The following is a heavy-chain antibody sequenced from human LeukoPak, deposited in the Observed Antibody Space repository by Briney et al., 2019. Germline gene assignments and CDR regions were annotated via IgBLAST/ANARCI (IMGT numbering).Heavy chain of an antibody. Sequence: SETLSLTCTVSGGSISSYYWSWIRQPAGKGLEWIGRIYTSGSTNYNPSLKSRVTMSVDTSKNQFSLKLSSVTAADTAVYYCARIPRSSSWNWFDPWGQGTLVTVSS. CDR3: ARIPRSSSWNWFDP. V-gene: IGHV4-4*07. CDR1: GGSISSYY. J-gene: IGHJ5*02. CDR2: IYTSGST. D-gene: IGHD6-13*01.